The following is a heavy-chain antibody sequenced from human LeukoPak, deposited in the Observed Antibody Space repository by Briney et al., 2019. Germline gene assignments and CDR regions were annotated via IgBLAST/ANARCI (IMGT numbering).Heavy chain of an antibody. CDR2: ISSGGSDI. V-gene: IGHV3-48*01. J-gene: IGHJ4*02. D-gene: IGHD3-3*01. CDR1: GFTFSNYG. CDR3: ASGYDFSSGSKRGFDY. Sequence: GGPLRLSCAASGFTFSNYGMNWVRQAPGKGLEWVSYISSGGSDIYYADSVKGRFTISRDSAKRSVFLQMNSLTAEDSALYYCASGYDFSSGSKRGFDYWGQGTLVTVSS.